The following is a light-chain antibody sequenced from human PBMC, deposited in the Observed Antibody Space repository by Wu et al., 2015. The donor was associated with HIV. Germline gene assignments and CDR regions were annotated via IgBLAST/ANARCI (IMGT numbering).Light chain of an antibody. V-gene: IGKV3-20*01. CDR2: GAS. CDR3: QQYGSSPWT. Sequence: EIVLTQSPDTLSLSPGERATLSCRASQSVSSNYLAWYQQKPGQAPSLLIYGASSRATGIPDRFSGSGSGTDFTLTISRLETEDSAVYFCQQYGSSPWTFGQGTKVEIK. CDR1: QSVSSNY. J-gene: IGKJ1*01.